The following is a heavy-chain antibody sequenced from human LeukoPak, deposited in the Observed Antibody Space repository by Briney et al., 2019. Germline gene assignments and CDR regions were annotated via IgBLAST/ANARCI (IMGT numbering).Heavy chain of an antibody. J-gene: IGHJ4*02. D-gene: IGHD3-22*01. CDR2: ISGSGAST. CDR1: GYTFSSYA. CDR3: AKGGPYSSGYPYDY. Sequence: GGSLRLSCAASGYTFSSYAMTWVRQAPGKGLEWVSGISGSGASTYYADPVKGRFPISRDNSRNTLYLQMNSLRAEDTAVYFCAKGGPYSSGYPYDYWGQGTLVSVSS. V-gene: IGHV3-23*01.